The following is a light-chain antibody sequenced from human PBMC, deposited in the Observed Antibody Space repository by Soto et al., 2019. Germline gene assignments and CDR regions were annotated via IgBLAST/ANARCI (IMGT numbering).Light chain of an antibody. CDR3: CSYGGYYNYV. Sequence: QSVLTQPRSVSGSPGQSVTVSCTGSTSNSGIYDFVSWFQQHPGEVPKLIIYDVTKRASGVPDRFSGHKSGNTAFLTISGLQSDDEADYFCCSYGGYYNYVFGTGTKLTVL. V-gene: IGLV2-11*01. CDR1: TSNSGIYDF. CDR2: DVT. J-gene: IGLJ1*01.